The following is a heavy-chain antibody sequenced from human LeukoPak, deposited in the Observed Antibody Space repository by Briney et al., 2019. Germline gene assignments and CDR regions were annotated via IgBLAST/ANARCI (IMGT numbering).Heavy chain of an antibody. J-gene: IGHJ6*03. CDR2: IYHSGSS. Sequence: PSETLSLTCVVSGGSISHDNWWSWVRQPPGKGLEWIGEIYHSGSSNYNPSLKSRVSISVDKSRNQFSLRLSSVTAADTAVYYCASNGYYYIDVWGKGTTVTVSS. CDR3: ASNGYYYIDV. D-gene: IGHD2-8*01. CDR1: GGSISHDNW. V-gene: IGHV4-4*02.